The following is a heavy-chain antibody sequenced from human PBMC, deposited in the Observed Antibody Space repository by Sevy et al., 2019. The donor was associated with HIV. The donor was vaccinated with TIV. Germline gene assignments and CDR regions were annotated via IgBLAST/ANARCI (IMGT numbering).Heavy chain of an antibody. Sequence: GGSLRLSCAVSGFTVNTYAMSWVRQAPGKGLEWVAVINKSGGSTDYADSVRGRFRSSRDNPNVYLEMNSLRVEDTAVYYCVKERVGYISSWYYFDYWGQGTLVTVSS. CDR1: GFTVNTYA. CDR2: INKSGGST. D-gene: IGHD6-13*01. V-gene: IGHV3-23*01. J-gene: IGHJ4*02. CDR3: VKERVGYISSWYYFDY.